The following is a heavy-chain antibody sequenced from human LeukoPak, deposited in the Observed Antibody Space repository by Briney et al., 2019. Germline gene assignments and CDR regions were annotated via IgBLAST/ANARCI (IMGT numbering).Heavy chain of an antibody. Sequence: GGSLRLSCAASGFTFSSYSMNWARQAPGKGLEWVANIKQDGSEKYYVDSVKGRFTISRDNAKNSLYLQMNSLRAEDTAVYYCARGGSYYMNWFDPWGQGTLVTVSS. D-gene: IGHD1-26*01. CDR2: IKQDGSEK. J-gene: IGHJ5*02. V-gene: IGHV3-7*01. CDR3: ARGGSYYMNWFDP. CDR1: GFTFSSYS.